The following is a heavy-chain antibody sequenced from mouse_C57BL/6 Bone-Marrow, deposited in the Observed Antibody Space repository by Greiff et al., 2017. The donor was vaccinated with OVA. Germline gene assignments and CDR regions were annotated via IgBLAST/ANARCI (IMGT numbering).Heavy chain of an antibody. J-gene: IGHJ4*01. CDR2: ISSGGDYI. V-gene: IGHV5-9-1*02. CDR1: GFTFSSYA. Sequence: EVQLVESGAGLVKPGGSLKLSCAASGFTFSSYAMSWVRQTPEKRLEWVAYISSGGDYIYYADTVKGRFTISRDNARNTLYLQISSLQAEDTAMYYCTRLLDAMDYWGQGTSVTVSS. CDR3: TRLLDAMDY. D-gene: IGHD2-1*01.